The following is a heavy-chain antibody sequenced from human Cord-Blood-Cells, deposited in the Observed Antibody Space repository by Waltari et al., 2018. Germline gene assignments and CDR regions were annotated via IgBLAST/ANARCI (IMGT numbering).Heavy chain of an antibody. J-gene: IGHJ5*02. CDR1: GGSISSGSYY. D-gene: IGHD1-1*01. Sequence: QVQLQESGPGLVKPSQTLSLTCTVSGGSISSGSYYWSWIRQPAGKGLEWIGYIYTSGSTNYNPSLKSRVPISVDTSKNQFSLKLSSVTAADTAVYYCARVGSYNWFDPWGQGTLVTVSS. CDR2: IYTSGST. CDR3: ARVGSYNWFDP. V-gene: IGHV4-61*09.